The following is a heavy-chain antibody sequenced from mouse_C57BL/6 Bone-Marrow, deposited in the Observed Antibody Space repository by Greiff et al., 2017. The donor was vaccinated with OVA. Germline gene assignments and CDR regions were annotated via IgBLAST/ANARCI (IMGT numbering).Heavy chain of an antibody. CDR3: ARHALMVRGDMDY. J-gene: IGHJ4*01. V-gene: IGHV5-6*01. Sequence: EVHLVESGGDLVKPGGSLTLSCAASGFSFSSYGVSWVRQPPDKRLAWVATISSGGSYTYYPDSVKGRFTISRDNAKNVLYLLMSSLKSEDTAMYYCARHALMVRGDMDYWGQGTSVTVSS. CDR1: GFSFSSYG. CDR2: ISSGGSYT. D-gene: IGHD2-2*01.